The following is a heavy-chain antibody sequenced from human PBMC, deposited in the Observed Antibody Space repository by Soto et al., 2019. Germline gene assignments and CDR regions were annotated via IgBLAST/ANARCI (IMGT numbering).Heavy chain of an antibody. CDR3: ARVQDY. CDR1: GGSISSGGYS. CDR2: MYHSGST. J-gene: IGHJ4*02. D-gene: IGHD1-1*01. V-gene: IGHV4-30-2*01. Sequence: SETLSLTCAVSGGSISSGGYSWSWIRQPPGKGLEWIGYMYHSGSTYYNPSLKSRVTISIDRSKNQFSLKLSSVTAADTAVYYGARVQDYWSRGILVTVS.